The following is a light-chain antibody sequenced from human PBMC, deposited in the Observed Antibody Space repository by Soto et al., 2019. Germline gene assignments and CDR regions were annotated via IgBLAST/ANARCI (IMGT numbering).Light chain of an antibody. CDR1: KLVGSS. Sequence: EIVMTQSPDSLSLSPGESDSLSCRSSKLVGSSMAWYHQKPGQPPRLLIYGASTRAAGVPHRFSGTGSGTEFTLTIRRLKSEDYAVYYCQQYKSWPQITVGKGTRLAI. J-gene: IGKJ5*01. CDR2: GAS. CDR3: QQYKSWPQIT. V-gene: IGKV3-15*01.